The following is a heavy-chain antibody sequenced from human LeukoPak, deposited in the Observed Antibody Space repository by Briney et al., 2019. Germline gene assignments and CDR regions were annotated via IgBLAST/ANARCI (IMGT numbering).Heavy chain of an antibody. V-gene: IGHV1-2*02. CDR2: INPNSGGT. CDR1: GYTFTGYY. Sequence: ASVKVSCKASGYTFTGYYMHWVRQAPGQGLEWVGWINPNSGGTNYAQKFQGRVTMTRDTSISTAYMELSRLRSDDTAVYYCARESSTFVSREEYYFDYWGQGTLVTVSS. D-gene: IGHD3-16*01. CDR3: ARESSTFVSREEYYFDY. J-gene: IGHJ4*02.